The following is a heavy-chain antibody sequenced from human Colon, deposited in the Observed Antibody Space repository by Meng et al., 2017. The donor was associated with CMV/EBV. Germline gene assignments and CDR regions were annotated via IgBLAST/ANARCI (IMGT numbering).Heavy chain of an antibody. CDR1: GFSFSNHD. Sequence: GSLRLSCAASGFSFSNHDMHWVRQAPGQGLEWVSGIGVGGDTYSPDSVKGRFTISREDGRNSLYLQMTSLRAGDTAVYYCAKSTVFFGVAKEGYFDYWGQGTLVTVSS. CDR3: AKSTVFFGVAKEGYFDY. J-gene: IGHJ4*02. CDR2: IGVGGDT. D-gene: IGHD3-3*01. V-gene: IGHV3-13*01.